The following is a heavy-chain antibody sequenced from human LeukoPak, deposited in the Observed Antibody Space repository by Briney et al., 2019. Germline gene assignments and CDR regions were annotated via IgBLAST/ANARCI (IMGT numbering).Heavy chain of an antibody. Sequence: SETLSLTCTVSGGSFSSYYWSWIRQPPGKGLEWIGYIYYSGSTNYSPSLKSRVTISVDTSKNQFSLKLSSVTAADAAVYYCARDDYGDWDFDYWGQGNLVTVSS. D-gene: IGHD4-17*01. CDR2: IYYSGST. V-gene: IGHV4-59*01. CDR3: ARDDYGDWDFDY. J-gene: IGHJ4*02. CDR1: GGSFSSYY.